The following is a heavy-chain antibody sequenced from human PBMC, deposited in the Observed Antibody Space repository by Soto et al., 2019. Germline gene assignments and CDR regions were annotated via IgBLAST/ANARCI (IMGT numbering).Heavy chain of an antibody. CDR3: ARGLSSPSAAGV. J-gene: IGHJ4*02. CDR1: GGSVSSGGNY. V-gene: IGHV4-39*01. CDR2: VHDTGTT. D-gene: IGHD6-6*01. Sequence: QLQLQESGPGLVKPSETLSLTCAVSGGSVSSGGNYWGWIRQSPGKGLEWIGRVHDTGTTHYNPSLTSRVTISVDTSKNQFSLNVNSVTAADTAVYYCARGLSSPSAAGVWGQGTLVTVFS.